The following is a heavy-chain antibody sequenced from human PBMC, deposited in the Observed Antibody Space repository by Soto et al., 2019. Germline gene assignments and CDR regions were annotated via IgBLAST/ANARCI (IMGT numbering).Heavy chain of an antibody. J-gene: IGHJ5*02. CDR2: ITSGNNNK. D-gene: IGHD6-13*01. Sequence: GGSLRLSCAASGFTFSSYTMNWVRQAPGKGLEWVSSITSGNNNKYYADSVKGRFTISRDNAKNSLYLQMNSLRADDTAVYYCARLVGSIAAAGTWRGYAWFDPWGQGTLVTVSS. CDR1: GFTFSSYT. V-gene: IGHV3-21*06. CDR3: ARLVGSIAAAGTWRGYAWFDP.